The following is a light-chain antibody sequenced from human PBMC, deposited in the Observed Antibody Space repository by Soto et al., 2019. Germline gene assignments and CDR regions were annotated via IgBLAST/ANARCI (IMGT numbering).Light chain of an antibody. CDR3: QQYNNWPWT. Sequence: DIQMTQFPSTLSASVGDRVTITCRASQRISSWLAWYQQKPGKAPKLLIYDASTLESGVPSRFSGSGSGTEFTLTISSLQSEDFAVYYCQQYNNWPWTFGQGTKVDIK. CDR2: DAS. CDR1: QRISSW. J-gene: IGKJ1*01. V-gene: IGKV1-5*01.